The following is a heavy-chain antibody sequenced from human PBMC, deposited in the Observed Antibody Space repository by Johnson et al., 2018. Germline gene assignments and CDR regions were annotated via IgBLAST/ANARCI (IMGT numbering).Heavy chain of an antibody. D-gene: IGHD3-16*02. V-gene: IGHV4-59*01. CDR3: ARGLSYKTD. J-gene: IGHJ1*01. CDR2: VFYTGTT. CDR1: GGSISSYY. Sequence: QVQLQESGPGLVKPSETLSLTCTVSGGSISSYYWRWIRQPPGKGLEGSGYVFYTGTTSYNPSLKSRVTMSLDTSRNQFSLKLSSVTASDTAVYYCARGLSYKTDWGQGTLVTVSS.